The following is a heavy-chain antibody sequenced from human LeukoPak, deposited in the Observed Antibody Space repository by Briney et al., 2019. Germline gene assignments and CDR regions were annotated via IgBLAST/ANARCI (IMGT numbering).Heavy chain of an antibody. V-gene: IGHV4-38-2*02. CDR3: TREVRSAWASFDP. J-gene: IGHJ5*02. CDR1: GYSISSGYY. D-gene: IGHD1-26*01. Sequence: PSETLSLTCTVSGYSISSGYYWGWIRQPPGKGLEWIGSIHYSARIYYNPSLKSRLTISPDTSNNQFSLKLTSVTAADTAVYYCTREVRSAWASFDPWGQGTLVTVSS. CDR2: IHYSARI.